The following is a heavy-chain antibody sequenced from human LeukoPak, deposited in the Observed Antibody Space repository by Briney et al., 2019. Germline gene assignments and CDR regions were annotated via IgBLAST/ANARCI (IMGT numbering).Heavy chain of an antibody. D-gene: IGHD3-22*01. J-gene: IGHJ4*02. Sequence: SVKVSCKASGGTFSSYAISWVRQAPGQGLEWMGGIIPIFGTANYAQKFQGRVTITADESTSTAYMELSSLRSEDTAAYYCARADNYYDSSGYFDYWGQETLVTVSS. V-gene: IGHV1-69*13. CDR2: IIPIFGTA. CDR1: GGTFSSYA. CDR3: ARADNYYDSSGYFDY.